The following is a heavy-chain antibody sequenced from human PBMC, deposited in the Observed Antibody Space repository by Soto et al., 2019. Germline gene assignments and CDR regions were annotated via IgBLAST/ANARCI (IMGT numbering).Heavy chain of an antibody. CDR2: INHSGST. CDR1: GGSFSGYY. Sequence: QVQLQQWGAGLLKPSETLSLTCAVYGGSFSGYYWSWIRQPPGKGLEWSGEINHSGSTNYNPSLKSRVTSSVDTSKNLFSLKLSSVTAADTAVYYCARVIYNWNCPPKNYYYYMDVWGKGTTVTVSS. J-gene: IGHJ6*03. CDR3: ARVIYNWNCPPKNYYYYMDV. V-gene: IGHV4-34*01. D-gene: IGHD1-7*01.